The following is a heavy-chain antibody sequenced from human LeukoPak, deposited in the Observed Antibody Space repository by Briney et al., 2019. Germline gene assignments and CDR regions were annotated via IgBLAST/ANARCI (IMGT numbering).Heavy chain of an antibody. CDR3: ARDGRYYYDSSGFSPFDY. CDR2: IIPILGIA. J-gene: IGHJ4*02. D-gene: IGHD3-22*01. V-gene: IGHV1-69*04. Sequence: GASVKVSCKASGGTFSSYAISWVRQAPGQGLEWMGRIIPILGIANYAQKFQGRVTITADKSTSTAYMELSSLRSEDTAVYYCARDGRYYYDSSGFSPFDYWGQGTLVTVSS. CDR1: GGTFSSYA.